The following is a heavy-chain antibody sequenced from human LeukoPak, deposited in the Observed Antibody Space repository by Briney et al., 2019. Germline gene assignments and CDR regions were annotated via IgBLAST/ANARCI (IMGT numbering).Heavy chain of an antibody. D-gene: IGHD1-7*01. V-gene: IGHV4-4*07. CDR3: VRGNYTDGGRNWFDP. Sequence: SSETLSLTCTVSGDSIHSHFYGWIRQPAGKGLEWIGRTHTNGNTLYNPSLKSRVTMSVDTSKSQFSLRLTSVTAADTAFYYCVRGNYTDGGRNWFDPWGQGILVTVSS. CDR1: GDSIHSHF. CDR2: THTNGNT. J-gene: IGHJ5*02.